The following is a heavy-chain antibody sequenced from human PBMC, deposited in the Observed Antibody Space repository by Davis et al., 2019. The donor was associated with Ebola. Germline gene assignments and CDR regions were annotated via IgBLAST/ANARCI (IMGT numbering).Heavy chain of an antibody. CDR2: TRNKANSYTT. V-gene: IGHV3-72*01. CDR3: ARDYPPLTAMVRGHFDY. D-gene: IGHD5-18*01. CDR1: GFTFSDHY. Sequence: GESLKISCAASGFTFSDHYMDWVRQAPGKGLEWVGRTRNKANSYTTEYAASVKGRFTISRDDSKNSLYLQMNSLRAEDTAVYYCARDYPPLTAMVRGHFDYWGQGTLVTVSS. J-gene: IGHJ4*02.